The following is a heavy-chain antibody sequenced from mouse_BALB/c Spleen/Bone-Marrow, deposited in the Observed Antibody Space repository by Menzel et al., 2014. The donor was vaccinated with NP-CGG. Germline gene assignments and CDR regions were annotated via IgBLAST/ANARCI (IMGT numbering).Heavy chain of an antibody. J-gene: IGHJ4*01. CDR2: INPGSGGT. D-gene: IGHD1-1*01. CDR1: GYAFTNYL. Sequence: VQLQESGAELVRPGTSVKVSCKASGYAFTNYLIEWVKQRPGQGLEWIGVINPGSGGTNYNEKFKGKATLTADKSSSTAYMQLSSLTSDDSAVYFCARSGYYGSNYAMDCWGQGTSVTVSS. V-gene: IGHV1-54*01. CDR3: ARSGYYGSNYAMDC.